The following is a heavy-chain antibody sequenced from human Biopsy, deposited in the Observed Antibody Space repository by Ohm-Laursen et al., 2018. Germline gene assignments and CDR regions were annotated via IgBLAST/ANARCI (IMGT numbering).Heavy chain of an antibody. CDR1: GGSISNYY. CDR2: IYSSGST. CDR3: AREPRIAAVAYFDP. D-gene: IGHD6-13*01. Sequence: SETLSLTCPASGGSISNYYWSWIRQPAGKGLEWIGRIYSSGSTNYNPSLKSRVTMSVDTSKNQFSLILSSMTAADTAVYYCAREPRIAAVAYFDPWGQGTLVTVSS. V-gene: IGHV4-4*07. J-gene: IGHJ5*02.